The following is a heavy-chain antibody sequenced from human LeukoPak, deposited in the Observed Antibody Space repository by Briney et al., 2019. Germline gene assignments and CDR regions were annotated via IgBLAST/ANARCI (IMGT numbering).Heavy chain of an antibody. CDR1: GGSFSSYY. Sequence: SETLSLTCAVYGGSFSSYYWSWIRQPPGKGLEWIGEINHSGSTNYNPSLKSRVTISVDTSKNQFSLKLSSVTAADTAVYYCASGPVVVPAAQPRKFDYWGQGTLVTVSS. CDR3: ASGPVVVPAAQPRKFDY. CDR2: INHSGST. D-gene: IGHD2-2*01. V-gene: IGHV4-34*01. J-gene: IGHJ4*02.